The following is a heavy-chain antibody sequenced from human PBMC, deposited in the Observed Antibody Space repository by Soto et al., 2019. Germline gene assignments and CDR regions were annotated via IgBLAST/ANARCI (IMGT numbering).Heavy chain of an antibody. D-gene: IGHD3-3*01. J-gene: IGHJ6*02. CDR1: GYTFTSYG. Sequence: SSVKVSCKASGYTFTSYGISWVRQAPGQGLEWMGWISAYNGNTNYAQKLQGRVTMTADTSTSTAYMELRSLRSDDTAVYYCARGPTDYDFWSGYWPGYYYYYGMDVWGQGTTVTVSS. CDR2: ISAYNGNT. V-gene: IGHV1-18*01. CDR3: ARGPTDYDFWSGYWPGYYYYYGMDV.